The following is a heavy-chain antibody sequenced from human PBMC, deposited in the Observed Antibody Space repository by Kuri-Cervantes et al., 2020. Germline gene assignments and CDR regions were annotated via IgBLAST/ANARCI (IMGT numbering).Heavy chain of an antibody. D-gene: IGHD6-19*01. CDR2: ISYDGSNK. Sequence: GESLKISCAASGFTFSSYAMHWVRQAPGKGLEWVAVISYDGSNKYYADSVKGRFTISRDNSKNTLYLQMNSLRAEDTAVYYCAREGIAVAGYYFDYWGQGTLVTAPQ. J-gene: IGHJ4*02. V-gene: IGHV3-30-3*01. CDR3: AREGIAVAGYYFDY. CDR1: GFTFSSYA.